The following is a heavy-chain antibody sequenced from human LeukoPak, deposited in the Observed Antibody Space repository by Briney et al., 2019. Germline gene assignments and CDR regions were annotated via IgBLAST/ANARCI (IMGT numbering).Heavy chain of an antibody. V-gene: IGHV1-18*01. J-gene: IGHJ4*02. CDR2: ISAYNGNT. CDR3: ARDLAGGARLDY. CDR1: GYTFSSYG. Sequence: ASVKVSCKASGYTFSSYGISWVRQAPGQGLEWMGWISAYNGNTNYAQKLQGRVTMTTDTSTSTAYMELRSLRSDDTAIYYCARDLAGGARLDYWGQGTLVTVSS. D-gene: IGHD4-23*01.